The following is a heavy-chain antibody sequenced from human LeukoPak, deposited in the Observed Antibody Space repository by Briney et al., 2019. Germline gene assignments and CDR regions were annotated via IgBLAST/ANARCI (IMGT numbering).Heavy chain of an antibody. Sequence: ASVRVSCKASGYTFTSYDINWVRQATGQGLEWMGWMNPNSGNTGYAQKFQGRVTMTRSTSISTAYMELSSLRSEDTAVYYCARELRELLYYYYMDVWGKGTTVTVSS. CDR1: GYTFTSYD. CDR2: MNPNSGNT. CDR3: ARELRELLYYYYMDV. V-gene: IGHV1-8*01. J-gene: IGHJ6*03. D-gene: IGHD1-7*01.